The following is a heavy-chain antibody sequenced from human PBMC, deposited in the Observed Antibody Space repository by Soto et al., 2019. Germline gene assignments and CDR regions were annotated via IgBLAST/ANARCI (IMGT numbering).Heavy chain of an antibody. CDR3: VRHVGDGLWYFDY. CDR1: GDSIRSGSYH. J-gene: IGHJ4*02. CDR2: IYYSGTT. Sequence: SETLSLTCTVAGDSIRSGSYHWAWIRQSPGKGLEWIASIYYSGTTYYNPSLKSRVTISVDSSRNQLSVNLGSVTATDTAAYFCVRHVGDGLWYFDYGGQRTPVTGSP. V-gene: IGHV4-39*01. D-gene: IGHD2-21*01.